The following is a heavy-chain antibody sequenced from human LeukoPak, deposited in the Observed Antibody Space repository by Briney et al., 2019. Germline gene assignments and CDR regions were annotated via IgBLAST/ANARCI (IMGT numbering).Heavy chain of an antibody. J-gene: IGHJ2*01. Sequence: GGSLRLSCAASGLTLINYWMHWVRQAPGKGLVWVSRMNNDGSGTTYADSVRGRFTISRDNAKNTLYLQMNSLRVEDTAVYFCAREIMVSREWYFDLWGRGTLVTVAS. CDR1: GLTLINYW. CDR2: MNNDGSGT. CDR3: AREIMVSREWYFDL. D-gene: IGHD2-21*01. V-gene: IGHV3-74*01.